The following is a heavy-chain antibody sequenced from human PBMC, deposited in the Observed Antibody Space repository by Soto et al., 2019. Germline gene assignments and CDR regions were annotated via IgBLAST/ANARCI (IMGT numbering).Heavy chain of an antibody. CDR3: ARDHSSSWYYVYYYYGMDV. V-gene: IGHV1-18*04. J-gene: IGHJ6*02. CDR1: GYTFTSYG. CDR2: ISAYNGNT. Sequence: ASVKVSCKASGYTFTSYGISWVRQTPGQGLEWMGWISAYNGNTNYAQKLQGRVTMTTDTSTSTAYMELRSLRSDDTAVYYCARDHSSSWYYVYYYYGMDVWGPGTTVTVSS. D-gene: IGHD6-13*01.